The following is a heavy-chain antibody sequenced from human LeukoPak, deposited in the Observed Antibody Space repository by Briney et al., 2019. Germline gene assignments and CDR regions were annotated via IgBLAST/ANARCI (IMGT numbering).Heavy chain of an antibody. J-gene: IGHJ4*02. D-gene: IGHD2-2*01. CDR1: GFTFDDYA. CDR2: ISWNSGST. V-gene: IGHV3-23*01. CDR3: AKSQGYQCCS. Sequence: GGSLRLSCAASGFTFDDYAMHWVRQAPGKGLEWVSGISWNSGSTYYADSVKGRFTISRDNSKNTLYLQMNSLRAEDTAVYYCAKSQGYQCCSWGQGTLVTVSS.